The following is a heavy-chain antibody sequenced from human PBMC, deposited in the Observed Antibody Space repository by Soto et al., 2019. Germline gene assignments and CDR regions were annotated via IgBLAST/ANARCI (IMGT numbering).Heavy chain of an antibody. CDR2: ITGSGGRT. J-gene: IGHJ6*02. CDR3: AKEKGRRGIVLLPYAAGDGMDV. Sequence: EVQLLESGGGLVQPGGSLRLSCAASGYTFSSYAMSWVRQAPGKGLEWVSAITGSGGRTYYPDSVKGRFTISRDNTKNALSLQMSSLRAEETAVYYCAKEKGRRGIVLLPYAAGDGMDVWGEGTTVTVS. D-gene: IGHD2-2*01. V-gene: IGHV3-23*01. CDR1: GYTFSSYA.